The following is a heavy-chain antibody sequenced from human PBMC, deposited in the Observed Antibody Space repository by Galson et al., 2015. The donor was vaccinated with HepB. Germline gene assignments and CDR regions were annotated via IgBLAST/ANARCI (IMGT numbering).Heavy chain of an antibody. CDR1: GGSVSSGRYH. CDR2: IYESGST. CDR3: ARVKANGDYGGLWWFDP. D-gene: IGHD4-17*01. V-gene: IGHV4-61*01. J-gene: IGHJ5*02. Sequence: TLSLTCTVSGGSVSSGRYHWSWIRQPPGKGLEWLGYIYESGSTNYNPSLKSRVTISLDTSKNQFSLRLSSATAADTAVYYCARVKANGDYGGLWWFDPWGQGTLVTVSS.